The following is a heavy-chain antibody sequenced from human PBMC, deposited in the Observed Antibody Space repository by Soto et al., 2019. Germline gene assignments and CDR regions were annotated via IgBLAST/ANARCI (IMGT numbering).Heavy chain of an antibody. Sequence: PSETLSLTCAVYGGSFSGYYWSWIRQPPGKGLEWIGEINHSGSTNYNPSLKSRVTISVDTSKNQFSLKLSSVTAADTAVYYCARGPFSSLVTAMVPFDYWGQGTLVTVSS. D-gene: IGHD5-18*01. CDR1: GGSFSGYY. J-gene: IGHJ4*02. V-gene: IGHV4-34*01. CDR2: INHSGST. CDR3: ARGPFSSLVTAMVPFDY.